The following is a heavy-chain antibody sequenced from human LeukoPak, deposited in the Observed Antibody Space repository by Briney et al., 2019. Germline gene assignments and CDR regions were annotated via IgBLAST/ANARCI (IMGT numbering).Heavy chain of an antibody. CDR2: ISAYNGNT. CDR3: ARSVYCSGGSCYGHYYYYGMDV. J-gene: IGHJ6*02. V-gene: IGHV1-18*01. CDR1: GYTFTSYG. Sequence: ASVTVSCKASGYTFTSYGISWVRQAPGQGLEWTGWISAYNGNTNYAQKLQGRVTMTTDTSTSTAYMELRSLRSDDTAVYYCARSVYCSGGSCYGHYYYYGMDVWGQGTTVTVSS. D-gene: IGHD2-15*01.